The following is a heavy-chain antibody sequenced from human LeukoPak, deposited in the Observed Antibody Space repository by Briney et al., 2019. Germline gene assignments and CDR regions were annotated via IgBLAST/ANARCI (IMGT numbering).Heavy chain of an antibody. V-gene: IGHV1-8*01. CDR1: GCTFTSYD. CDR2: MNPNSGNT. Sequence: ASVKVSCKASGCTFTSYDINWVRQATGQGLEWMGWMNPNSGNTGYAQKFQGRVTMTRNTSISTAYMELSSLRSEDTAVYYCARVFRSSYYYYGMDVWGQGTTVTVSS. J-gene: IGHJ6*02. D-gene: IGHD3-3*01. CDR3: ARVFRSSYYYYGMDV.